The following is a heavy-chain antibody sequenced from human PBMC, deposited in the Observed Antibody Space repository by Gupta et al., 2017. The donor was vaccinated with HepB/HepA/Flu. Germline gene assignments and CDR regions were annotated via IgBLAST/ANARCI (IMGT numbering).Heavy chain of an antibody. D-gene: IGHD6-13*01. Sequence: EVQLLESGGGLVQPGGSLRLSCAASGFTFSSYALSWVRQAPGKGLEWVSAISGSGGSTYYADSVKGRFTISRDNSKNTLYLQMNSLRAEDTAVYYWANKPYSSWSGYYFDYWGQGTLVTVAS. V-gene: IGHV3-23*01. CDR3: ANKPYSSWSGYYFDY. CDR2: ISGSGGST. J-gene: IGHJ4*02. CDR1: GFTFSSYA.